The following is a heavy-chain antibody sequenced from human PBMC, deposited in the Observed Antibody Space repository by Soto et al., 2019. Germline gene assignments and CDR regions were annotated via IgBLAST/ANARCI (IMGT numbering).Heavy chain of an antibody. CDR1: GFTFSSYS. D-gene: IGHD6-19*01. CDR3: AREYNGAWLVY. CDR2: ISSSSNII. Sequence: PGGSLRLSCAGSGFTFSSYSMTWVRQAPGKGLQWLSFISSSSNIINYADSVKGRFTVSRDNAKNSLYLQMNSLRVEDTAAYYCAREYNGAWLVYWGQGTLVTVSS. J-gene: IGHJ1*01. V-gene: IGHV3-48*01.